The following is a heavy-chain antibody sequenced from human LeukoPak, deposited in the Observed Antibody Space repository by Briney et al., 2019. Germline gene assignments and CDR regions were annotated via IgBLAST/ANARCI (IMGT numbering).Heavy chain of an antibody. Sequence: ASVKVSCKASGYTFTDNYMHWLRQAPGQGLEWLGWISPKSGGTEYAQQFQGRVTMTRDTSISTAYMELSRLRSDDTAVHYCARGIVGATTSEDYWGQGTLVTVSS. CDR2: ISPKSGGT. D-gene: IGHD1-26*01. V-gene: IGHV1-2*02. CDR1: GYTFTDNY. CDR3: ARGIVGATTSEDY. J-gene: IGHJ4*02.